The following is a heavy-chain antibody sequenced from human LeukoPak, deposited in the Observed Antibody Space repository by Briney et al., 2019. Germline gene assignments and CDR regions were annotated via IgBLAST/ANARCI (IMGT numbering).Heavy chain of an antibody. J-gene: IGHJ6*02. D-gene: IGHD6-6*01. V-gene: IGHV3-23*01. CDR1: RFTFSSYA. CDR3: AKVGAAREKYYYYGMDV. Sequence: GGSLRLSCAASRFTFSSYAMSWVRQAPGKGLEWVSAISGSGGSTYYADSVKGRFTISRDNSKNTLYLQMNSLRAEDTAVYYCAKVGAAREKYYYYGMDVWGQGTTVTVSS. CDR2: ISGSGGST.